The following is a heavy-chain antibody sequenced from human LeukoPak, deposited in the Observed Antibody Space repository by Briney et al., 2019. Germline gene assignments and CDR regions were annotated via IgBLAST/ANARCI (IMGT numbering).Heavy chain of an antibody. V-gene: IGHV3-21*01. J-gene: IGHJ4*02. D-gene: IGHD6-13*01. Sequence: PGGSLRLSCAASGFTFSTYNMNWVRQAPGKGLEWVSSISSSSSYIYYADSVKGRFTISRDNAKNSLYLQMNSLRTEDTAVYYCAKDRSDSSNWYLGDYWGQGTLVTVSS. CDR2: ISSSSSYI. CDR1: GFTFSTYN. CDR3: AKDRSDSSNWYLGDY.